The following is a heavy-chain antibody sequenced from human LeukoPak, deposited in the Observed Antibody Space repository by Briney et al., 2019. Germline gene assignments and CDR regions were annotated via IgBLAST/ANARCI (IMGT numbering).Heavy chain of an antibody. V-gene: IGHV4-31*03. D-gene: IGHD3-10*01. Sequence: SETLSLTCTVSGGSISTGAYYWSWIRQPPGKGLEWLGCVYNTGTTFYNPSLESRITVSLDTSGNQFSLRLASLTDADTALYYCARTLARSTPGTHYPNWFDSWGQGTQVTVSS. J-gene: IGHJ5*01. CDR2: VYNTGTT. CDR1: GGSISTGAYY. CDR3: ARTLARSTPGTHYPNWFDS.